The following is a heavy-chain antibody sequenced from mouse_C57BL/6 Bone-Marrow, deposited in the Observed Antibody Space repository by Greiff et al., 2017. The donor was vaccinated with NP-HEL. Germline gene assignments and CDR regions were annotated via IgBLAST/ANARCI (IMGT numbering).Heavy chain of an antibody. CDR1: GYTFTSYW. V-gene: IGHV1-53*01. J-gene: IGHJ4*01. D-gene: IGHD1-3*01. CDR3: ARAGGKGYYAMDY. CDR2: INPSNGGT. Sequence: LQPGTELVKPGASLKLSCKASGYTFTSYWMHWVKQRPGQGLEWIGNINPSNGGTTYNEKFKSKATLTVDKSTSTAYMQLSSLTSGDSAVYYCARAGGKGYYAMDYWGQGTSVTVSS.